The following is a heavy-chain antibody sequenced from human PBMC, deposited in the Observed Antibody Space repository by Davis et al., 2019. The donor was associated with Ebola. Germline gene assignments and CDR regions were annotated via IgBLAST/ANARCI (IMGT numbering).Heavy chain of an antibody. CDR1: GYTFTSYV. J-gene: IGHJ6*02. Sequence: ASVKVSCKASGYTFTSYVMHWVRQAPGQRLEWMGWINVYNGNTIYSQKFQDRVTISRDTSASTAYMELSGLRSEDTAVYYCVRLSSTWSSLYGMDVWGQGTTVTVS. V-gene: IGHV1-3*01. CDR2: INVYNGNT. CDR3: VRLSSTWSSLYGMDV. D-gene: IGHD2-15*01.